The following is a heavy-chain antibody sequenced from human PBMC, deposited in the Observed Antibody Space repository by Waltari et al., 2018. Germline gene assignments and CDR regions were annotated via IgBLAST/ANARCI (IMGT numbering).Heavy chain of an antibody. J-gene: IGHJ3*02. V-gene: IGHV5-51*01. D-gene: IGHD4-17*01. CDR2: IYPCDSDT. CDR1: GYSFISYW. CDR3: ASMTTVTKDAFDT. Sequence: EVQLVQSGAEVKKPGESLKISCKGSGYSFISYWIGWVRQMPGKGLEWIGIIYPCDSDTRFIPSFQGQVNNSAHKSIPPAYLQWSSLKASDTAMYYCASMTTVTKDAFDTWGQGTMVTVSS.